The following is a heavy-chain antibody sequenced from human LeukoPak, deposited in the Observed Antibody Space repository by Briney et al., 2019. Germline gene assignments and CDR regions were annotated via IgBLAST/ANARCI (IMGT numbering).Heavy chain of an antibody. CDR2: ISGSGGST. V-gene: IGHV3-23*01. J-gene: IGHJ3*02. CDR3: AKDHSPQDSSGYYYFDAFDI. D-gene: IGHD3-22*01. CDR1: GFTFSSYA. Sequence: TGGSLRLSCAASGFTFSSYAMSWVRQAPGKGLEWVSAISGSGGSTYYADSVKGRFTISRDNSKNTLYLQMNSLRAEDTAVYYCAKDHSPQDSSGYYYFDAFDIWGQGTMVTVSS.